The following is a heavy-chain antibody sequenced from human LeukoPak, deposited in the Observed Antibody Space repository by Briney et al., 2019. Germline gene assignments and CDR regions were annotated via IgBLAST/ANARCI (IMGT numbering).Heavy chain of an antibody. CDR3: VRGLGYCSSTRCSPGYYMDV. Sequence: GGSLRLSCAVSGFTFSNYAMSWVRQTPGKGLEWVSSITSSGSFINYADSVKGRFTISRDNAKNSLYLQMNSLRAEDTAVYYCVRGLGYCSSTRCSPGYYMDVWDKGTTVTVSS. CDR1: GFTFSNYA. V-gene: IGHV3-21*01. D-gene: IGHD2-2*01. J-gene: IGHJ6*03. CDR2: ITSSGSFI.